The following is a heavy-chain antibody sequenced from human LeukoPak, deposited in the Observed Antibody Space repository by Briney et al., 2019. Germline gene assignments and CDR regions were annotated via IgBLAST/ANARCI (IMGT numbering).Heavy chain of an antibody. V-gene: IGHV4-38-2*02. Sequence: SETLSLTCTVSGYSISSGYYWGWIRQPPGKGLEWIGSIYHSGSTYYNPSLKSRVTISVDTSKNQFSLKLSSVTAADTAVYYCARARREMVDYWGQGTLVAVSS. J-gene: IGHJ4*02. CDR3: ARARREMVDY. CDR2: IYHSGST. CDR1: GYSISSGYY. D-gene: IGHD5-24*01.